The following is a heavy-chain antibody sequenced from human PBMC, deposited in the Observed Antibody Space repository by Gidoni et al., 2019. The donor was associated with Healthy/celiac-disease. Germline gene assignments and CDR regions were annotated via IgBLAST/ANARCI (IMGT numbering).Heavy chain of an antibody. D-gene: IGHD2-15*01. Sequence: EVQLVESGGGLVKPGGSLRLSCAASGFTFSSYSMNWVRQAPGKGLEWVSSISSSSSYIYYADSVKGRFTISRDNAKNSLYLQMNSLRAEDTAVYYCARWGCSGGSCYNYYYYYYGMDVWGQGTTVTVSS. CDR3: ARWGCSGGSCYNYYYYYYGMDV. J-gene: IGHJ6*02. CDR1: GFTFSSYS. V-gene: IGHV3-21*01. CDR2: ISSSSSYI.